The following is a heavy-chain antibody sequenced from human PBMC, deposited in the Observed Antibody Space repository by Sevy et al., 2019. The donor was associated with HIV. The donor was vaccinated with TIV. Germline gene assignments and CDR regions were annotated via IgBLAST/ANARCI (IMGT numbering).Heavy chain of an antibody. CDR2: IYYSGST. D-gene: IGHD3-3*01. J-gene: IGHJ4*02. Sequence: SETLSFTCTVSGGSVSSGSYYWSWIRQPPGKGLEWIGYIYYSGSTNYNPSLKSRVTISVDTSKNQFSLKLSSVTAAVTAVYYCAALRFLEWPAQTRGQGTLVTVSS. V-gene: IGHV4-61*01. CDR3: AALRFLEWPAQT. CDR1: GGSVSSGSYY.